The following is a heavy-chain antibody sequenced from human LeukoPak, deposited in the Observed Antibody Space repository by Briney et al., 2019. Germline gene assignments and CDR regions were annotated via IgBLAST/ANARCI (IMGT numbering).Heavy chain of an antibody. CDR3: ARVSGYCSGGSPKACYFDY. Sequence: ASVTVSFKASGGTFIIYAIGWVRQAPGQGGEWVGRIIPMLGIANYAQKFQGRVTITADKSPSTAYMELSSLRSEDTAVYYCARVSGYCSGGSPKACYFDYWGQGTLVTVSS. CDR2: IIPMLGIA. J-gene: IGHJ4*02. D-gene: IGHD2-15*01. V-gene: IGHV1-69*04. CDR1: GGTFIIYA.